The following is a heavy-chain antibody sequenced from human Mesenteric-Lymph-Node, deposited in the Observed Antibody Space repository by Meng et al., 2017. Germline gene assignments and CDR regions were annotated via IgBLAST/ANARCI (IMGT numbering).Heavy chain of an antibody. Sequence: GGSLRLSCAASGFTFSDYYMNWVRQAPGKGLEWVSSISSSSTIYYADSVKGRFTISRDNAKNSLYLQMNSLRAEDTAVYYCARDGDTMIVVGYYWGQGTLVTVSS. J-gene: IGHJ4*02. CDR2: ISSSSTI. V-gene: IGHV3-69-1*02. CDR3: ARDGDTMIVVGYY. CDR1: GFTFSDYY. D-gene: IGHD3-22*01.